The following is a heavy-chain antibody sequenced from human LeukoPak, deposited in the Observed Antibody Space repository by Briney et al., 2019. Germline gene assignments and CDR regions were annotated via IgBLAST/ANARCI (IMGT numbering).Heavy chain of an antibody. J-gene: IGHJ4*02. CDR1: GFTFSTYA. V-gene: IGHV3-30*04. D-gene: IGHD5-18*01. CDR3: AKDLLEYSYGPDY. Sequence: GGSLRLSCAASGFTFSTYAMHWVRQAPGKGLEWVAVIPYDGSNKYYADSVKGRFTISRDNSKNTLYLQMNSLRAEDTAVYYCAKDLLEYSYGPDYWGQGTLVTVSS. CDR2: IPYDGSNK.